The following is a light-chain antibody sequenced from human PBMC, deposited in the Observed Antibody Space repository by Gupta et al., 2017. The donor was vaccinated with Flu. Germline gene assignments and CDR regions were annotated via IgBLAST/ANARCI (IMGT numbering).Light chain of an antibody. J-gene: IGLJ2*01. CDR2: EVT. CDR3: SSYAGTYTFWI. Sequence: QSALTQPRSVSGSPGQSVTISRTGASSDVGGYNYVSWYQQHPGKAPKLMIYEVTKRPSGVPDRFSGSKSGNTASLTISGLQAGDEADYYCSSYAGTYTFWIFGGGTKLTVL. V-gene: IGLV2-11*01. CDR1: SSDVGGYNY.